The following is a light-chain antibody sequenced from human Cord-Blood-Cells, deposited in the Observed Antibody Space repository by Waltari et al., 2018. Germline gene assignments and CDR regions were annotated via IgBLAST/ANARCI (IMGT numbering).Light chain of an antibody. Sequence: QSALTQPASVSGSPGQSLTIPCTGTSSDVGSYNLVSWYQQHPRKAPKLMIYEGSKRPSGVSNRFSGSKSGNTASLTISGLQAEDEADYYCCSYAGSSTDVVFGGGTKLTVL. CDR2: EGS. V-gene: IGLV2-23*01. CDR1: SSDVGSYNL. CDR3: CSYAGSSTDVV. J-gene: IGLJ2*01.